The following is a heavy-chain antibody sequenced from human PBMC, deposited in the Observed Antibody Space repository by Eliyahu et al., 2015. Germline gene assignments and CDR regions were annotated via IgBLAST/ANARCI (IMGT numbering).Heavy chain of an antibody. CDR3: ARDNSDSDSSGMYWWFDP. Sequence: QVQLVQSGAEVKKPGASVKVSCKAFGFTFTRYFMHWVGQAPGQGLEWMGIINPSGDDTSYAERFQGRVTMTRDTSTSTVYMELSSLTSEDTAVYYCARDNSDSDSSGMYWWFDPWGQGTLVTVSS. J-gene: IGHJ5*02. CDR1: GFTFTRYF. D-gene: IGHD3-10*01. CDR2: INPSGDDT. V-gene: IGHV1-46*01.